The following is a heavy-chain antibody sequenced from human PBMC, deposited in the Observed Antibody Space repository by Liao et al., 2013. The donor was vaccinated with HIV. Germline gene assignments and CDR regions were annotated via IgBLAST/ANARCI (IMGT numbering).Heavy chain of an antibody. CDR2: IYTSGST. CDR1: GGSISSGSYY. CDR3: ARDVEYYDFWSGYYIWAFDI. Sequence: QVQLQESGPGLVKPSQTLSLTCTVSGGSISSGSYYWSWIRQPAGKGLEWIGRIYTSGSTNYNPSLKSRVTISVDTSKNQFSLKLSSVTAADTAVYYCARDVEYYDFWSGYYIWAFDIWGQGTMVTVSS. V-gene: IGHV4-61*02. J-gene: IGHJ3*02. D-gene: IGHD3-3*01.